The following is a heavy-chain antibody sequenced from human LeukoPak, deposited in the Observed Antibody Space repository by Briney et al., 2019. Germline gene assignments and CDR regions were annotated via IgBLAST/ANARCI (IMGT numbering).Heavy chain of an antibody. Sequence: GGSLRLSCAASGFTFSSSWMHWVRQAPGKGLEWVSSISSSSSYIYYADSVKGRFTISRDNAKNSLYLQMNSLRAEDTAVYYCARDPGAEYSSSWYPFDYWGQGTLVTVSS. CDR1: GFTFSSSW. CDR2: ISSSSSYI. CDR3: ARDPGAEYSSSWYPFDY. D-gene: IGHD6-13*01. J-gene: IGHJ4*02. V-gene: IGHV3-21*01.